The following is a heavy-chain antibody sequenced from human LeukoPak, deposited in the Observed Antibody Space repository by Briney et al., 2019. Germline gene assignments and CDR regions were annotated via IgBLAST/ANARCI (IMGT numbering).Heavy chain of an antibody. J-gene: IGHJ5*02. V-gene: IGHV1-8*01. CDR1: GYTFTGYD. Sequence: ASVKVSCKASGYTFTGYDINWVRQATGQGLEWMGWMNPNSGNTGYAQKFQGRVTITRNTSISTAYMELSSLRSEDTAVYYCARGDYDFWSGYYPRYNWFDPWGQGTLVTVSS. D-gene: IGHD3-3*01. CDR3: ARGDYDFWSGYYPRYNWFDP. CDR2: MNPNSGNT.